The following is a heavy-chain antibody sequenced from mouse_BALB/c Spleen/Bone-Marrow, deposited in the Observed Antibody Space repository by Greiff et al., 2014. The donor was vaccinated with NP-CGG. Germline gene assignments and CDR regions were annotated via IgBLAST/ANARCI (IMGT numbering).Heavy chain of an antibody. V-gene: IGHV1-69*02. CDR3: TRSYGSSYEYYFDY. CDR2: IYPSDSYT. D-gene: IGHD1-1*01. CDR1: GYTFTSYW. Sequence: QVQLQQSGAELVRPGASVKLSCKASGYTFTSYWINWVKQRPGQGLERIGNIYPSDSYTNYNQKFKDKATLTVDKSSSTAYMQLSSPTSEDSAVYYCTRSYGSSYEYYFDYWGQGTSLTVSS. J-gene: IGHJ2*02.